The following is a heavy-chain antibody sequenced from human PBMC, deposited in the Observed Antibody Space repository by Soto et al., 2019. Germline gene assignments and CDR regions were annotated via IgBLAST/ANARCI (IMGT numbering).Heavy chain of an antibody. CDR3: ARQRSSGSYFLDYGMDV. Sequence: GESLKISCKGSGYSFTSYWIGWVHQMPGKGLEWMGIIYPGDSDTRYSPSFQGQVTISADKSISTAYLQWSSLKASDTAMYYCARQRSSGSYFLDYGMDVWGQGTTVTVSS. J-gene: IGHJ6*02. V-gene: IGHV5-51*07. CDR2: IYPGDSDT. CDR1: GYSFTSYW. D-gene: IGHD1-26*01.